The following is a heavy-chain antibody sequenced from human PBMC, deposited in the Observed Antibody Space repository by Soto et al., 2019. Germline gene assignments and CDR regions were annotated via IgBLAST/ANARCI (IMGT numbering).Heavy chain of an antibody. CDR1: GFTFSSYA. V-gene: IGHV3-23*01. Sequence: LRLSCAASGFTFSSYAMSWVRQALGKGLEWVSAISGSGGSTYYADSVKGRFTISRDNSKNTLYLQMNSLRAEDTAVYYCAKGGGYNLGRSDYWGQGTLVTVSS. CDR3: AKGGGYNLGRSDY. J-gene: IGHJ4*02. D-gene: IGHD5-12*01. CDR2: ISGSGGST.